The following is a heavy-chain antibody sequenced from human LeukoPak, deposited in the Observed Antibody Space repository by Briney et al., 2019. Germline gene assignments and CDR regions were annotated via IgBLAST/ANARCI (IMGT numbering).Heavy chain of an antibody. CDR2: IYPGDSDT. Sequence: GESLKISCKGSGYRFTSYWIGWVRPMPGKGLEWMGIIYPGDSDTRYSPSFQGQVTISADKSISTAYLQWSSLKASDTAMYYCARRSSGWYGSPPQRFYYMDVWGKGTTVTISS. V-gene: IGHV5-51*01. CDR1: GYRFTSYW. J-gene: IGHJ6*03. D-gene: IGHD6-19*01. CDR3: ARRSSGWYGSPPQRFYYMDV.